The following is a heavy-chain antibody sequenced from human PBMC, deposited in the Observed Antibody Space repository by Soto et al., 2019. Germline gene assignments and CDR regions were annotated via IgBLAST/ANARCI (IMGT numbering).Heavy chain of an antibody. Sequence: PSETLSLTCTVSGGSISSGGYYWSWIRQHPGKGLEWIGYIYYSGSTYYNPSLKSRVTISVDTSKNQFSLKLSSVTAADTAVYYCARGFKWFGEGDDYYYYMDVWGKGTTVTVSS. CDR3: ARGFKWFGEGDDYYYYMDV. CDR2: IYYSGST. CDR1: GGSISSGGYY. V-gene: IGHV4-31*03. J-gene: IGHJ6*03. D-gene: IGHD3-10*01.